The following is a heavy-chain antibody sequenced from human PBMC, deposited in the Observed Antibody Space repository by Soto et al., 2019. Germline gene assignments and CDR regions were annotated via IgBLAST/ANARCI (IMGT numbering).Heavy chain of an antibody. Sequence: GASVKVSCTASGGTFSSYTISWVRQAPGQGLEWMGWINPNSGGTNYAQKFQGWVTMTRDTSISTAYMELSRLRSDDTAVYYCARARPGIAVAGTARWFDPWGQGTLVTVSS. CDR1: GGTFSSYT. CDR3: ARARPGIAVAGTARWFDP. D-gene: IGHD6-19*01. CDR2: INPNSGGT. V-gene: IGHV1-2*04. J-gene: IGHJ5*02.